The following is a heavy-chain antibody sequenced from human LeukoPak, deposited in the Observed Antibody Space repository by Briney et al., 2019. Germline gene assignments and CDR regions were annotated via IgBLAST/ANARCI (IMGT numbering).Heavy chain of an antibody. CDR3: ARGPNSNWSGLDF. V-gene: IGHV3-30*03. D-gene: IGHD6-6*01. J-gene: IGHJ4*02. CDR2: TSYDGDDA. CDR1: RLTISNCG. Sequence: GGSLRLSCAASRLTISNCGMHWVRQAPGKGLEWVAFTSYDGDDAYYADSVKGRFTISRDNLKNTLYLQMNSVRAEDTAVYYCARGPNSNWSGLDFWGQGTLLTVSS.